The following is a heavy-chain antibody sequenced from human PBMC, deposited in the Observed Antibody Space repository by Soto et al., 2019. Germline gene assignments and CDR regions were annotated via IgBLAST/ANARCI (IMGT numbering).Heavy chain of an antibody. Sequence: QVQLQQWGAGLLKPSETLSLNCAVYGGSFSDYYWSWIRQPPGKGLEWIGQINHSGSTNYNPSLKIRFTISVDTSKSQFSLKLSSVTAADTAVYYCARTSRFDYWGQGTLVTVSS. V-gene: IGHV4-34*01. CDR1: GGSFSDYY. CDR3: ARTSRFDY. CDR2: INHSGST. D-gene: IGHD6-6*01. J-gene: IGHJ4*02.